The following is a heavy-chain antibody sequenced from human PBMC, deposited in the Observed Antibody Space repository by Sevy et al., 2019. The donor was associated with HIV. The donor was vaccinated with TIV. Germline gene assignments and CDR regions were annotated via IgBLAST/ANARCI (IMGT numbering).Heavy chain of an antibody. CDR1: GFTFSSYW. Sequence: GGSLRLSCAASGFTFSSYWMHWVRQAPGKGPVWVSGVNRDGSSTNYADSVKGRFTMSRDSAKNTLYLQMNILRAEDTAVYFCVAANTWQDYWGQRTLVTVSS. J-gene: IGHJ4*02. CDR3: VAANTWQDY. V-gene: IGHV3-74*01. CDR2: VNRDGSST. D-gene: IGHD2-15*01.